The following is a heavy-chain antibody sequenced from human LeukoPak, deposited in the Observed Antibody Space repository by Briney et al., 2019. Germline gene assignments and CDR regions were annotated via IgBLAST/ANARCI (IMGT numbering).Heavy chain of an antibody. Sequence: PSQTLSLTCTVSGGSISSGSYYWSWVRQPAGKGLEWIGRIYTSGSTNYNPSLKSRVTISVDTSKNQFSLKLSPVTAADTAVYYCARVWAYYYEAQNWGQGTLVTVSS. CDR3: ARVWAYYYEAQN. CDR1: GGSISSGSYY. V-gene: IGHV4-61*02. J-gene: IGHJ4*02. CDR2: IYTSGST. D-gene: IGHD3-22*01.